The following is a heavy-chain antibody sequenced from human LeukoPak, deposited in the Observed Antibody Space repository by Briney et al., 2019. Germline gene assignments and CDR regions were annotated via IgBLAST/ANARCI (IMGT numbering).Heavy chain of an antibody. CDR1: GSTFTNYY. D-gene: IGHD6-13*01. CDR3: ARGGIAAAAIAGWFDP. J-gene: IGHJ5*02. CDR2: INPSGGST. V-gene: IGHV1-46*01. Sequence: ASVKVSCKASGSTFTNYYMHWVRQAPGQGLKWMGIINPSGGSTSYAQKFQGRVTMTRDTSTSTVYMGLSGLRSEDTAVYYCARGGIAAAAIAGWFDPWGQGTLVTVSS.